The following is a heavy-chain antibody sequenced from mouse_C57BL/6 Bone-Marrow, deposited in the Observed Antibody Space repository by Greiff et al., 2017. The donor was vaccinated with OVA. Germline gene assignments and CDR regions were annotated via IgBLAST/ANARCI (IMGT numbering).Heavy chain of an antibody. CDR1: GFTFSDYG. D-gene: IGHD2-1*01. V-gene: IGHV5-15*01. CDR3: ARHGGNYSYWYFDV. Sequence: EVQGVESGGGLVQPGGSLKLSCAASGFTFSDYGMAWVRQAPRKGPEWVAFISNLAYSIYYADTVTGRFTISRENAKNTLYLEMSSLRSEDTAMYYCARHGGNYSYWYFDVWGTGTTVTVSS. J-gene: IGHJ1*03. CDR2: ISNLAYSI.